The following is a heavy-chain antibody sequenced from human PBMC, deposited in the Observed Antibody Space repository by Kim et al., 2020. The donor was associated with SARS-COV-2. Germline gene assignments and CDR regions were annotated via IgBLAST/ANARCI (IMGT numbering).Heavy chain of an antibody. CDR3: ATQMTTVTMIDY. CDR2: IYYSGST. CDR1: GGSISSSSYY. D-gene: IGHD4-17*01. Sequence: SETLSLTCTVSGGSISSSSYYWGWIRQPPGKGLEWIGSIYYSGSTYYNPALKSRVTISVDTPKNQFSLKLSSVTAADTAVYYCATQMTTVTMIDYWGQGTQVTVSS. V-gene: IGHV4-39*01. J-gene: IGHJ4*02.